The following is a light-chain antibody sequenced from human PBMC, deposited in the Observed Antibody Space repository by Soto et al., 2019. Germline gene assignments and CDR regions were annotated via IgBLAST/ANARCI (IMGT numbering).Light chain of an antibody. V-gene: IGLV2-14*03. Sequence: QSALTQPASVSGSPGQSITISCTGTSSDVGAFNFVSWYQQHPGKAPKLIIYDVSNRPSGVSDRFSGSKSGDTASLAISGLQTEDEADYYCSSYATSNTLLFGGGTKLTVL. CDR1: SSDVGAFNF. CDR3: SSYATSNTLL. CDR2: DVS. J-gene: IGLJ2*01.